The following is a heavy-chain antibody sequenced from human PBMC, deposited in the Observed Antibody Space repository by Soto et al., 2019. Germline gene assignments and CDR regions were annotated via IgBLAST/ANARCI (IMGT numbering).Heavy chain of an antibody. CDR2: ISSSTSTI. Sequence: GGSLRLSCAASGFTFSSYSMNWVRQAPGKGLEWVSYISSSTSTIYYADSVKGRFTISRDNSKNSLYLQMKILRDEDTAVYYCSRDAHYDSSAPRYFDLCCRGTLVTFSS. CDR3: SRDAHYDSSAPRYFDL. D-gene: IGHD3-22*01. CDR1: GFTFSSYS. J-gene: IGHJ2*01. V-gene: IGHV3-48*02.